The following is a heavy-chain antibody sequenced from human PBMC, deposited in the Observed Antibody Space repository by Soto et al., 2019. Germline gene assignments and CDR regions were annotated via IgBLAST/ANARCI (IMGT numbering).Heavy chain of an antibody. CDR3: ARQIYDSDTGPNFKYYFDS. V-gene: IGHV5-10-1*01. Sequence: GETLDICCKGSGYNFADPWITWVGKPPGKGLEWMGRIDPSDSQTYYSPSFRGHVTISVTKSITTVFLQWSSLRASDTAMYYCARQIYDSDTGPNFKYYFDSWGQGNPVTGSS. CDR1: GYNFADPW. D-gene: IGHD3-22*01. CDR2: IDPSDSQT. J-gene: IGHJ4*02.